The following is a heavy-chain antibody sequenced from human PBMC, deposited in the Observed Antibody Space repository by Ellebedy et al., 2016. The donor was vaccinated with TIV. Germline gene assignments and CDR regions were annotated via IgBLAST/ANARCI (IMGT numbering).Heavy chain of an antibody. CDR3: ARDTSGYGTYNH. CDR2: ISYDGSEI. Sequence: GGSLRLSCAASGFTFSSYGMHWVRQAPGKGPEWVAIISYDGSEIFYGDSVKGRFTISRDNSKNTLYLQMNSLRAEDTAIYYCARDTSGYGTYNHWGQGTLATVSS. D-gene: IGHD5-12*01. CDR1: GFTFSSYG. J-gene: IGHJ5*02. V-gene: IGHV3-33*01.